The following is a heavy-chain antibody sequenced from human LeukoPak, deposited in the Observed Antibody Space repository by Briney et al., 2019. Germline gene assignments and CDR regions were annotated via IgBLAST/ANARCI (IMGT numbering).Heavy chain of an antibody. CDR2: IYSDGIST. CDR3: ARTTKEFDILTGYYFDY. CDR1: GFTFSSYA. Sequence: PGGSLRLSCAASGFTFSSYAMSWVRQAPGKGLVWVSRIYSDGISTTYADSVKGRFTISRDNSKNTLSLQMNSLRAVDTAVYYCARTTKEFDILTGYYFDYWGQGTLVTVSS. J-gene: IGHJ4*02. D-gene: IGHD3-9*01. V-gene: IGHV3-74*01.